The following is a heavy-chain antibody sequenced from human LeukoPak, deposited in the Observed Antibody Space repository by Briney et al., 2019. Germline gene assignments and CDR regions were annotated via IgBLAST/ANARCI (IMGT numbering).Heavy chain of an antibody. J-gene: IGHJ4*02. CDR1: GVSISSSSYY. D-gene: IGHD4-17*01. Sequence: SETLSLTCTVSGVSISSSSYYWGWIRQPPGKGLEWIGSIYYSGSTYYNPSPKSRVTISVDTSKNQFSLKLSSVTAADTAVYYCARHPLYGDYPLFDYWGQGTLVTVSS. CDR2: IYYSGST. CDR3: ARHPLYGDYPLFDY. V-gene: IGHV4-39*01.